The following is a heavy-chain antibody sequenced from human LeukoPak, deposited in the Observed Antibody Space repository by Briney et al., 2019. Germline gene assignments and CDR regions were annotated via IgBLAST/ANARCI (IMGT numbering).Heavy chain of an antibody. J-gene: IGHJ4*02. CDR2: IWYGGTNE. CDR3: ATVPEGDRDY. V-gene: IGHV3-33*01. D-gene: IGHD2-21*02. CDR1: GLNLNRYG. Sequence: GGSLRLSCAASGLNLNRYGIHWVRQAPGKGLEWVAVIWYGGTNEYYADSVKGRFTFSRDKSKNTLYLHRNSLRVEDSAVYYCATVPEGDRDYWGQGTLVTVSS.